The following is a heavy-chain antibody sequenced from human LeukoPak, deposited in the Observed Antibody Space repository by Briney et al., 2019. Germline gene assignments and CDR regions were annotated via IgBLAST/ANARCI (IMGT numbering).Heavy chain of an antibody. V-gene: IGHV3-23*01. CDR2: IAGDGAST. D-gene: IGHD5-18*01. Sequence: GGSLRLSCAASGLTFSNYAMTWVRQAPGKGLEWVSTIAGDGASTYYADSVRGRFTISRDNSMNTLYLQMNNLRAEDTAVYYCAKARQGYSYDYFDYWGQGTLVTVSS. CDR3: AKARQGYSYDYFDY. J-gene: IGHJ4*02. CDR1: GLTFSNYA.